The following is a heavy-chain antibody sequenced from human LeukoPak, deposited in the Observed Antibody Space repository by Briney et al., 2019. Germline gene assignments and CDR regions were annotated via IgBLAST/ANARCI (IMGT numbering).Heavy chain of an antibody. CDR2: ISYDGSSR. Sequence: LGGSLRLSCAASGFSFSNYPMQWVRQAPGKGLEWVATISYDGSSRYSAGSVKGRFTISRDNSKNTLSLQMNSLRAEDTAMYYCASPPGRPNRDWGQGTLVTVSS. CDR3: ASPPGRPNRD. V-gene: IGHV3-30*04. CDR1: GFSFSNYP. D-gene: IGHD7-27*01. J-gene: IGHJ4*02.